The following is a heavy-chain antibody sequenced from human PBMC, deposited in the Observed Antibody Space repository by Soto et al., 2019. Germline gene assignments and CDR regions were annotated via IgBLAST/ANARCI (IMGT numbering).Heavy chain of an antibody. V-gene: IGHV3-23*01. CDR1: GFTFSSYA. Sequence: GGSLRLSCAASGFTFSSYAMSWVRQAPGKGLEWVSAISGSGGSTYYADSVKGRFTISRDNSKNTLYLQMNSLRAEDTAVYYCATRSLSTHYYYGMDVWGQGTTVTVSS. CDR2: ISGSGGST. J-gene: IGHJ6*02. CDR3: ATRSLSTHYYYGMDV.